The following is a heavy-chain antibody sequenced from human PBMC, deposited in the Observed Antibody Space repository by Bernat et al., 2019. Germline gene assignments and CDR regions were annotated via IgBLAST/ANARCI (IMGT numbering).Heavy chain of an antibody. J-gene: IGHJ4*02. V-gene: IGHV1-18*01. D-gene: IGHD1-26*01. CDR2: ISAYNGHT. CDR3: ARFVPSWGALPFDF. Sequence: QLVQSGPEVKKPGASVKVSCKASGYTFTTYGITWVRQAPGQGLEWMGWISAYNGHTDYTQKLQGRVTMTTDPSTSTAYMELGSLRFDDTAIYYCARFVPSWGALPFDFWGQGALVTVSS. CDR1: GYTFTTYG.